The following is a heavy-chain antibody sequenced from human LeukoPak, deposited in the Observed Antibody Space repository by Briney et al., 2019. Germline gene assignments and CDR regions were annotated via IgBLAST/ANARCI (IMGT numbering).Heavy chain of an antibody. CDR3: AKDHCSGRSCYPGSNWFDP. J-gene: IGHJ5*02. D-gene: IGHD2-15*01. Sequence: GGSLRLSCAASGFTFSSYAMSWVRQAPGKGLEWVSAISGSGGSTYYADSVKGRFTISRDNSKNTLYLQMNSLRAEDTAVYYCAKDHCSGRSCYPGSNWFDPWGQGTLVTVSS. CDR1: GFTFSSYA. V-gene: IGHV3-23*01. CDR2: ISGSGGST.